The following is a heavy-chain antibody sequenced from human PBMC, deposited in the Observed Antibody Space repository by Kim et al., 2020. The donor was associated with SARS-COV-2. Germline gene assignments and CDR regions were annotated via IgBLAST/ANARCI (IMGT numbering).Heavy chain of an antibody. CDR1: GFTVSSNY. D-gene: IGHD3-10*01. J-gene: IGHJ3*02. CDR2: IYSGGST. V-gene: IGHV3-53*04. CDR3: ARDQRLPGVWFGGGAFDI. Sequence: GGSLRLSCAASGFTVSSNYMSWVRQAPGKGLEWVSVIYSGGSTYYADSVKGRFTISRHNSKNTLYLQMNSLRAEDTAVYYCARDQRLPGVWFGGGAFDIWGQGTMVTVSS.